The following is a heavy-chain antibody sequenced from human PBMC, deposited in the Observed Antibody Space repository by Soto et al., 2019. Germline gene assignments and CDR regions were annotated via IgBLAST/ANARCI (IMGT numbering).Heavy chain of an antibody. J-gene: IGHJ3*02. CDR3: ARAVYGSGNYYTGPSAFDI. CDR1: GGTLSDHG. D-gene: IGHD3-10*01. Sequence: QVQLEQSGAEVKKPGSSVKISCKASGGTLSDHGVSWLRQAPGQGLEWVGGTIPVFNTAKYETKFQGRVTIAADKSTSVAYMDLGSLRADDTAFYYCARAVYGSGNYYTGPSAFDIWGQGTLVIVSS. CDR2: TIPVFNTA. V-gene: IGHV1-69*06.